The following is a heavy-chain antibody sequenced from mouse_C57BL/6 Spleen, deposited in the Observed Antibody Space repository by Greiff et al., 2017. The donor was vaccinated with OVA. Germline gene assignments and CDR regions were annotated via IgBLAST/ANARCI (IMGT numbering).Heavy chain of an antibody. Sequence: QVQLQQPGAELVMPGASVKLSCKASGYTFTSYWMHWVKQRPGQGLEWIGEIDPSDGYTNYNQKFKGKSTLTVDKSSSTAYMQLSSLTSEDSAVDYCASYSDYVDYWGQGTTLTVSS. CDR2: IDPSDGYT. V-gene: IGHV1-69*01. CDR1: GYTFTSYW. CDR3: ASYSDYVDY. J-gene: IGHJ2*01. D-gene: IGHD2-12*01.